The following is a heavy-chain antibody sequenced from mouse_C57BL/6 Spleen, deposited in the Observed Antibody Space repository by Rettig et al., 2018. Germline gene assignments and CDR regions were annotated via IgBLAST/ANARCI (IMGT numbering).Heavy chain of an antibody. V-gene: IGHV8-8*01. D-gene: IGHD1-1*01. CDR1: GFSLSTFGMG. CDR3: ARSDYYYGSSRFTY. CDR2: IWWDDDK. J-gene: IGHJ3*01. Sequence: PSQTLSLTCSFSGFSLSTFGMGVGWIRQPSGKGLEWLAHIWWDDDKYYNPALKSRLTISKDTSKNQVFLKIANVDTADTATYYCARSDYYYGSSRFTYWGQGTLVTVSA.